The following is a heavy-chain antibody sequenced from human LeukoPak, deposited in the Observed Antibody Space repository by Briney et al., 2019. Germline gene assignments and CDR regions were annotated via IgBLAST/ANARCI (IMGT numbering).Heavy chain of an antibody. CDR3: ARHESRLPYCFDS. D-gene: IGHD6-6*01. CDR2: IFYTGTS. V-gene: IGHV4-39*01. CDR1: GASISTNNYY. J-gene: IGHJ4*02. Sequence: PSETLSLTCTVSGASISTNNYYWGWIRQPPGKELEWIASIFYTGTSYYSPSLKSRVSISLDTSKNQFSLTVTSVTAADTAVYYCARHESRLPYCFDSWAQGTLVTVSS.